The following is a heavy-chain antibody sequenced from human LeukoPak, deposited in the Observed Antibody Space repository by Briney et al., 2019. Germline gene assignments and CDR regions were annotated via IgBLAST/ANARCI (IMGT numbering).Heavy chain of an antibody. V-gene: IGHV4-4*07. D-gene: IGHD3-10*01. Sequence: TSETLSLTCTVSGGSISSYYWSWIRQPAGKGLEWIGRMHSSGSTNYNPSIKSRVTMSLDTSKNQFSLKVDSVTAADTAMYYCAREAVHYGSGSHDYWGQGTLVAVPS. CDR3: AREAVHYGSGSHDY. CDR1: GGSISSYY. CDR2: MHSSGST. J-gene: IGHJ4*02.